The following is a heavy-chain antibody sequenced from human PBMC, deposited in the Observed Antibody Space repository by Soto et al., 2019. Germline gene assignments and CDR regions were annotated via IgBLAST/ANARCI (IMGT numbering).Heavy chain of an antibody. J-gene: IGHJ3*02. CDR3: AREGNDSSGWDAFDI. CDR2: IYYSGSA. Sequence: SETLSLTCTVSRGSISTSVYYWGWIRQPPGRGLEWMANIYYSGSAYYNPSLKSRVSTSVDTSKNQFSLKLRSVTAADTAVYYCAREGNDSSGWDAFDIWGQGTMVT. D-gene: IGHD3-22*01. V-gene: IGHV4-39*02. CDR1: RGSISTSVYY.